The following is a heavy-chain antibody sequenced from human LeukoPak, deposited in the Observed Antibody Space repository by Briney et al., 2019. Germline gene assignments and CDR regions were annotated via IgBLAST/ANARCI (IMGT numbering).Heavy chain of an antibody. D-gene: IGHD2-2*01. CDR2: INHSGST. Sequence: SETLSLTCTVSGGSISSYYWSWIRQPPGKGLEWIGEINHSGSTNYNPSLKSRVTISVDTSKNQFSLKLSSVTAADTAVYYCARDYCSSTSCYADYWGQGTLVTVSS. V-gene: IGHV4-34*01. J-gene: IGHJ4*02. CDR3: ARDYCSSTSCYADY. CDR1: GGSISSYY.